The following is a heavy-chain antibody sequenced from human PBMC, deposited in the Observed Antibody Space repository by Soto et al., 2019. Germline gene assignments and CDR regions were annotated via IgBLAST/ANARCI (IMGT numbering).Heavy chain of an antibody. D-gene: IGHD6-13*01. CDR2: IYWDDDK. J-gene: IGHJ4*02. CDR1: GFSLSTSGVG. Sequence: SGPTLVNPTHTLTLTCTFSGFSLSTSGVGVGWIRQPPGKALEWLALIYWDDDKRYSPSLKSRLTITKDTSKNQVALTMTNMDPVDTATYYCEQRNIGGSWGQVLDYWGQGTLVTVSS. CDR3: EQRNIGGSWGQVLDY. V-gene: IGHV2-5*02.